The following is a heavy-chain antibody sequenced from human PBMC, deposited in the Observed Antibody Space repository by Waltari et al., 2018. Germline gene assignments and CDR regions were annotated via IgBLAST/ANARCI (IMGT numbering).Heavy chain of an antibody. Sequence: QVQLQQWGAGLLKPSETLSLTCAVYGGSFSGYYWSWIRQPPGKGLEWIGEINHSGSTNYNPSLKSRVTISVDTSKNQFSLKLSSVTAADTAVYYCARGGGQQLVDHYFDYWGQGTLVTVSS. CDR2: INHSGST. J-gene: IGHJ4*02. CDR3: ARGGGQQLVDHYFDY. V-gene: IGHV4-34*01. D-gene: IGHD6-13*01. CDR1: GGSFSGYY.